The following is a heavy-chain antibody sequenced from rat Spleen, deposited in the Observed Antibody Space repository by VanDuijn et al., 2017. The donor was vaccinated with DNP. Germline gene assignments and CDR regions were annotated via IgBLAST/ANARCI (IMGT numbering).Heavy chain of an antibody. CDR1: GYTFTSYY. CDR3: ARGGKGVWFAY. D-gene: IGHD4-3*01. V-gene: IGHV1-43*01. J-gene: IGHJ3*01. CDR2: INTGSGGS. Sequence: QVQLQQSGAEVARPGSSVKISCKASGYTFTSYYISWIKHTTGQGLEYFGFINTGSGGSNYNGKFKGKATLTVDKSSSTAFMQLRSLKPDDSAVYYCARGGKGVWFAYWGQGTLVTVSS.